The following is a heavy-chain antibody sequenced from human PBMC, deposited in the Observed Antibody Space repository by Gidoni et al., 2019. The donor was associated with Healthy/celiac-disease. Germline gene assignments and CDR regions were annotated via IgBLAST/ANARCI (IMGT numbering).Heavy chain of an antibody. CDR2: ISGSGGST. CDR1: GFTFSSYA. D-gene: IGHD3-22*01. CDR3: AKFRRDYYDSSGYFAEYFQH. J-gene: IGHJ1*01. V-gene: IGHV3-23*01. Sequence: EVQLLESGGGLVQPGGSLRLSCAASGFTFSSYAMSWVRQAPGKGLEWVSAISGSGGSTYYADSVKGRFTISRDNSKNTLYLQMNSLRAEDTAVYYCAKFRRDYYDSSGYFAEYFQHWGQGTLVTVSS.